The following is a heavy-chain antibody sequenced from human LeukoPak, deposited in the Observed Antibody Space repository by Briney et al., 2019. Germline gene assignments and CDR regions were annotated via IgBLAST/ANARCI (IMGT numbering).Heavy chain of an antibody. CDR1: GGSINNYY. CDR2: ISYSGST. CDR3: TRDRRDGYNYVDV. D-gene: IGHD5-24*01. Sequence: PSETLSLTCTVSGGSINNYYWSWIRQPPGKGQEWIGYISYSGSTDYNPSLKSRVTMSVDTSKNQFSLKLKSVTPADTAIYYCTRDRRDGYNYVDVWGQGTLVTVSS. J-gene: IGHJ4*02. V-gene: IGHV4-59*01.